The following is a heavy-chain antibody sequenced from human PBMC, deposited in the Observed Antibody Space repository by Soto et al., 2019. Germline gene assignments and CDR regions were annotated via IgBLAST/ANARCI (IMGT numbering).Heavy chain of an antibody. D-gene: IGHD3-16*02. J-gene: IGHJ4*02. V-gene: IGHV1-18*04. CDR3: ARDSKDYDYVWGSYRLFDY. CDR2: ISAYNGNT. Sequence: QVQLVQSGAEVKKPGASVKVSCKASGYAFTSYGISWVRQAPGQGLEWMGWISAYNGNTNYAQKLQGRVTMTTDTSTSTAYMELRSLRSDDTAVYYCARDSKDYDYVWGSYRLFDYWGQGTLVTVSS. CDR1: GYAFTSYG.